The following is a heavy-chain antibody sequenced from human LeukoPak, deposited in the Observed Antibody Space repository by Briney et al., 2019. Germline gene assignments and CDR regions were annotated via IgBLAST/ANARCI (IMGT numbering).Heavy chain of an antibody. D-gene: IGHD3-22*01. J-gene: IGHJ3*02. CDR1: GYTFINYA. CDR3: ALRDDSSGYHDAFDI. CDR2: INADNGNT. Sequence: ASVKVSCKASGYTFINYAMNWVRQAPGQRLEWMGWINADNGNTKYSQELQGRVTITRDTSASTAYMELSRLRSEDMAVYYCALRDDSSGYHDAFDIWGQGTMVTVSS. V-gene: IGHV1-3*03.